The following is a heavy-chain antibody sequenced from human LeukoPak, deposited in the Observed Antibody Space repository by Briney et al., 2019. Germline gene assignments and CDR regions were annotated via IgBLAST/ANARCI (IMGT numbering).Heavy chain of an antibody. CDR1: GFTFSSYW. D-gene: IGHD2-8*01. V-gene: IGHV3-74*01. J-gene: IGHJ5*02. CDR3: ARESPDIVLMVYES. Sequence: PGGCLRLSCAASGFTFSSYWMHWVRQAPGKGLVWVSRMNSDGSSSSYADSVKGRFTISRDNAKNTLYLQMNSLRAEDTAVYYCARESPDIVLMVYESWGQGTLVTVSS. CDR2: MNSDGSSS.